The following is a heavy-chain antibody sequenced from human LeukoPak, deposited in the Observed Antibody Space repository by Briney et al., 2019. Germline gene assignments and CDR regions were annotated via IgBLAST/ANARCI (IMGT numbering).Heavy chain of an antibody. V-gene: IGHV4-61*01. CDR1: GGSVSSGTYY. CDR2: FYDSGST. D-gene: IGHD2-2*01. J-gene: IGHJ4*02. Sequence: SETLSLTCTVSGGSVSSGTYYWSWIRQPPGKGLEWIGYFYDSGSTNYNPSLESRVTISVDTSKNQISLKLRSVTAADTAVYYCARGYCSSTSCSPYYFDYWGQGTLVTVSS. CDR3: ARGYCSSTSCSPYYFDY.